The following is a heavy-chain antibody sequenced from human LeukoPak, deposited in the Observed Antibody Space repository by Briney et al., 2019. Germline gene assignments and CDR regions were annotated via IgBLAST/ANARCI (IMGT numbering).Heavy chain of an antibody. CDR2: INPNSGDT. Sequence: ASVKVSCKASGYSFTGYYMHWVRQAPGQGLEWMGWINPNSGDTNFAQKFQGRVTMTRDTSISTVYMELRRLRSDDTAVYYCARRHKIYAFWSGTKRGHYFGYWGQGTLVTVSS. CDR1: GYSFTGYY. V-gene: IGHV1-2*02. J-gene: IGHJ4*02. D-gene: IGHD3-3*01. CDR3: ARRHKIYAFWSGTKRGHYFGY.